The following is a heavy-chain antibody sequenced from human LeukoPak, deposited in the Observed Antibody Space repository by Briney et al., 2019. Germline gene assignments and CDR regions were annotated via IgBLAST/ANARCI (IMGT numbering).Heavy chain of an antibody. V-gene: IGHV1-18*01. D-gene: IGHD2-21*02. CDR3: ARDAPRTMVVTSGWYFDP. J-gene: IGHJ2*01. CDR2: ISAYNGNT. CDR1: GYTFTSYG. Sequence: ASVKVSCKASGYTFTSYGISWVRQAPGQGLEWMGWISAYNGNTNYAQKLQGRVTMTTDTSTSTAYMELRSLRSDDTAVYYCARDAPRTMVVTSGWYFDPWGRGTLVTVSS.